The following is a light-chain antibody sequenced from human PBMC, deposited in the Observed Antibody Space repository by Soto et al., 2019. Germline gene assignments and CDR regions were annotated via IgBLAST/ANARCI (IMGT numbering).Light chain of an antibody. CDR3: QQYGSSPPMYT. Sequence: EIGLTQSPGTLSLSPGEGATLSCRASPSVSSNYLAWYQQKPGQAPRLLIYGASSRATGIPDRFSGSGSRTDFTLTISRLEPEDFAVYYCQQYGSSPPMYTFGQGTKLESK. J-gene: IGKJ2*01. CDR1: PSVSSNY. CDR2: GAS. V-gene: IGKV3-20*01.